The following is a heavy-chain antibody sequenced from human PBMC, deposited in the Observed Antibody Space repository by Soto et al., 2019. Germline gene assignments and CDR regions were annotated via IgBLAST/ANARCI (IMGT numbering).Heavy chain of an antibody. CDR3: SSLYYCDSSGYKIIPI. V-gene: IGHV1-2*02. J-gene: IGHJ3*02. Sequence: ASVKVSCKASGYTFTGYYMHWVRQAPGQGLEWMGWINPNSGGTNYAQKFQGRVTMTRDTSISTAYMELSRLRSDDTAVYYCSSLYYCDSSGYKIIPIWGQATMVTV. D-gene: IGHD3-22*01. CDR2: INPNSGGT. CDR1: GYTFTGYY.